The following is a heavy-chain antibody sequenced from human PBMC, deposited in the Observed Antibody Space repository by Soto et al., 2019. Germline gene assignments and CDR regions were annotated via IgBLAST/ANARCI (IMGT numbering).Heavy chain of an antibody. CDR3: ERAYDRWFDP. Sequence: EVQLVVSGGGLVQPGGSLRLSCEASGFTFSSYNMNWVRQAPGKGLEWVSYISGSGTPKYYADSVKGRFTISRDNAKNSLYQQMKSLSAEDTAVYYCERAYDRWFDPWGQGTLVTVSS. CDR2: ISGSGTPK. V-gene: IGHV3-48*01. CDR1: GFTFSSYN. D-gene: IGHD3-16*01. J-gene: IGHJ5*02.